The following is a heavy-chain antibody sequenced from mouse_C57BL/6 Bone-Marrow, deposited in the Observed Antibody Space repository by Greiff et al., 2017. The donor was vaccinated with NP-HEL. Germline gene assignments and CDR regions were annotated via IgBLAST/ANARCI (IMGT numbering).Heavy chain of an antibody. CDR2: ISDGGSYT. CDR1: GFTFSSYA. D-gene: IGHD2-3*01. J-gene: IGHJ3*01. CDR3: ARDSYDGYYGPFAY. Sequence: EVKLMESGGGLVKPGGSLKLSCAASGFTFSSYAMSWVRQTPEKRLEWVATISDGGSYTYYPDNVKGRFTISRDNAKSNLYLQMSHLKSEDTAMYYCARDSYDGYYGPFAYWGQGTLVTVSA. V-gene: IGHV5-4*01.